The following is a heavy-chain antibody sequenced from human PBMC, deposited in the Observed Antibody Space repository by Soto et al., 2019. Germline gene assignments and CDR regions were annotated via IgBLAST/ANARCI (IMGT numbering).Heavy chain of an antibody. CDR2: IYYSGST. V-gene: IGHV4-31*03. D-gene: IGHD3-22*01. CDR3: ASTYYNASSGPFDY. CDR1: GGSISSGGYY. Sequence: QVQLQESGPGLVKPSQTLSLTCTVSGGSISSGGYYWSWIRQHPGKGLEWIGYIYYSGSTYYNPSIKQRVTISVDTSKNQFALKLSSVTAADTAVYYCASTYYNASSGPFDYWGQGTLVTVSS. J-gene: IGHJ4*02.